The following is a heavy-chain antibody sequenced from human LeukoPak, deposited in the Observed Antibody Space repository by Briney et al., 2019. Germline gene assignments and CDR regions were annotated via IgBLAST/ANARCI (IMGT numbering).Heavy chain of an antibody. J-gene: IGHJ3*02. CDR3: ARDLSDIVVVPAAIGGYAFDI. D-gene: IGHD2-2*02. CDR1: GGTFSSYA. Sequence: ASVKVSCKASGGTFSSYAISWVRQAPGQGLEWMGGIIPIFGTANYAQKFQGRVTITADESTSTAYMELRSLRSDDTAVYYCARDLSDIVVVPAAIGGYAFDIWGQGTMVTVSS. CDR2: IIPIFGTA. V-gene: IGHV1-69*13.